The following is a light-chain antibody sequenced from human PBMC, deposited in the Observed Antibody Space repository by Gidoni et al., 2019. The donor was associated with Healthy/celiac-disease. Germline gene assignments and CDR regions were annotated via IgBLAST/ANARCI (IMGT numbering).Light chain of an antibody. V-gene: IGKV2-40*01. Sequence: DIVMTQTPLSLPVTPGEPASISCRSSQSLLDSDDGNTYLDWYLQKPGQSQQLLIYTRSYRASGVPDRFSGSGSGTDFTLKISRVEAEDVGVYYCMQRIEFPVTFGGGTKVEIK. CDR1: QSLLDSDDGNTY. J-gene: IGKJ4*01. CDR2: TRS. CDR3: MQRIEFPVT.